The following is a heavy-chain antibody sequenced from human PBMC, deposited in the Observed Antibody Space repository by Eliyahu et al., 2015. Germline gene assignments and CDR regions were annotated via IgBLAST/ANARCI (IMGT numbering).Heavy chain of an antibody. CDR3: TTGDSRVAFDP. CDR1: GCXFSNAX. J-gene: IGHJ5*02. D-gene: IGHD3-10*01. Sequence: EVQLVESGGGLVKPGGSLRLSCAASGCXFSNAXSDWLRQAASQGLGWVGRIXSXTDGGTTDYAAPVKGRFTISRDDSKNTLYLQMNSLKIEDTAVYYCTTGDSRVAFDPWGQGTLVTVSS. V-gene: IGHV3-15*01. CDR2: IXSXTDGGTT.